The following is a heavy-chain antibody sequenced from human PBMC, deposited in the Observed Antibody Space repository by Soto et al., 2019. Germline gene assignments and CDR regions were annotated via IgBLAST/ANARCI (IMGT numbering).Heavy chain of an antibody. Sequence: EVQLVESGGGLIQPGGSLRLSCAASGFTVSSYYMSWVRQAPGKGLEWVSVIYSGGTTYYAASVKVRFTISRDNSKNTLYLQMNSLRAEDTAVYYCARGLGSYYGGVDYWGQGTLVTVSS. CDR2: IYSGGTT. CDR1: GFTVSSYY. CDR3: ARGLGSYYGGVDY. V-gene: IGHV3-53*01. J-gene: IGHJ4*02. D-gene: IGHD1-26*01.